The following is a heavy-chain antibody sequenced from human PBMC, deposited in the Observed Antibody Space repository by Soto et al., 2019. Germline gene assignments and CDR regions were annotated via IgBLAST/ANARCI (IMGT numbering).Heavy chain of an antibody. CDR2: ISASGNT. J-gene: IGHJ4*02. D-gene: IGHD1-1*01. V-gene: IGHV4-4*07. CDR3: AKESGAPAGTAEY. CDR1: GASFSNSY. Sequence: QVQLQESGPGLVKPSETLSLTCTVSGASFSNSYWSWNRRPAGKGLEWIGRISASGNTNYNPFLKSRVTMSIDTSKNQFSLKVTSVTAADTALYYCAKESGAPAGTAEYWGQGILVTVSS.